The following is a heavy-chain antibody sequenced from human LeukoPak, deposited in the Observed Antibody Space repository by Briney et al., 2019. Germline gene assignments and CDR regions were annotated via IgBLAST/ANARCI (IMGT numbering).Heavy chain of an antibody. CDR2: IYYSGNT. CDR3: ARRRYYDGSGYLE. Sequence: SETLSLTCTVSGGSISYTSYYWGWVRQSPEKGLEWIGSIYYSGNTYYSPSLKSRVTISVDTSKNQFSLKLSSVTAADTAVYYCARRRYYDGSGYLEWGQGTLLSVSS. J-gene: IGHJ1*01. D-gene: IGHD3-22*01. CDR1: GGSISYTSYY. V-gene: IGHV4-39*01.